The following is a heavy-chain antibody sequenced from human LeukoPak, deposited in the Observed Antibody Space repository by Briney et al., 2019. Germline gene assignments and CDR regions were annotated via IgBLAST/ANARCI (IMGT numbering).Heavy chain of an antibody. V-gene: IGHV1-18*01. CDR1: GYTFTSNG. CDR3: ASLKNSYDSSGYLVTDAFDI. J-gene: IGHJ3*02. CDR2: ISAYNGNT. D-gene: IGHD3-22*01. Sequence: GASVKVSCKASGYTFTSNGISWVRQAPGQGLEWMGWISAYNGNTNYEQKLQGRVTMTTDTSTNTAYMELRSLRSDDTAVYYCASLKNSYDSSGYLVTDAFDIWGQGTMVTVSS.